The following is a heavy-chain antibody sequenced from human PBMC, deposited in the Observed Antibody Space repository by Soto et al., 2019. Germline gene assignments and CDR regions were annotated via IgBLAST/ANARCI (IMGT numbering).Heavy chain of an antibody. CDR3: ARAPEYSSTWDFYYYYMDV. J-gene: IGHJ6*03. CDR2: INPKSGNT. Sequence: QVQLVQSGAEVKKPGASVKVSCKASGYIFTSYDINWVRQATGQGLEWVGWINPKSGNTGYAQKFEGRVTMTRNTSISTAYMELSSLRSEDTAVYYCARAPEYSSTWDFYYYYMDVWGNGTTVAVS. V-gene: IGHV1-8*01. D-gene: IGHD6-13*01. CDR1: GYIFTSYD.